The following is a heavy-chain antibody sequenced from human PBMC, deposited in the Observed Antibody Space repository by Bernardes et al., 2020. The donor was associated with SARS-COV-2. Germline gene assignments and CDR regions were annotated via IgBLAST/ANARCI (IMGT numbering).Heavy chain of an antibody. D-gene: IGHD5-12*01. CDR1: DGSIRSGSYY. CDR2: IYTTGRT. V-gene: IGHV4-61*02. J-gene: IGHJ6*02. Sequence: LSLTCTVSDGSIRSGSYYWSWIPQPAGKDLECIGRIYTTGRTNYNPSLEGRVTISLDTPKNQFSLRLNSVTAADTAVYYCARDWLQDYGLDVWGQGITVTVSS. CDR3: ARDWLQDYGLDV.